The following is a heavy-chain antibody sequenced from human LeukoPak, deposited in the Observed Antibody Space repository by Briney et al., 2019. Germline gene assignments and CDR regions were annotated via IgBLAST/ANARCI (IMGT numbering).Heavy chain of an antibody. D-gene: IGHD2-21*02. J-gene: IGHJ4*02. CDR1: GVTFSAYW. Sequence: GGSLSLSCAVSGVTFSAYWMAWVRQSPGKGLEWVAEINEDGSVKYYVDSMKGRFTISRDNAKNSLYLQMNSLGAEDTAVYYCAKVPRDSDCYWGQGTLVTVSS. V-gene: IGHV3-7*01. CDR3: AKVPRDSDCY. CDR2: INEDGSVK.